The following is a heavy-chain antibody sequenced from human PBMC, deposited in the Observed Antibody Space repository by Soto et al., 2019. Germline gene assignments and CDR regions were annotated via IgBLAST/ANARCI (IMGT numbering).Heavy chain of an antibody. CDR3: AMYSSTWHAVDY. CDR1: GFTFSNSW. CDR2: INGDGSSS. D-gene: IGHD6-13*01. J-gene: IGHJ4*02. V-gene: IGHV3-74*01. Sequence: EVQLVESGGGLVQPGGSLRLSCAASGFTFSNSWMHWVRQAPGKGLVWVSRINGDGSSSSYADSVKGRFTISRDNAKNTIYLQMNSLRAEDTAVYYCAMYSSTWHAVDYWGQGTLVTVSA.